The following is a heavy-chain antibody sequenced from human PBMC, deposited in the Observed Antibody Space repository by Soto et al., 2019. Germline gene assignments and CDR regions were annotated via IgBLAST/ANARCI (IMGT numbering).Heavy chain of an antibody. V-gene: IGHV3-48*02. CDR2: ISSSSSTI. CDR3: ARASEMGGDGYSYGIDY. Sequence: GGSLRLSCAASGFTFSSYSMNWVRQAPGKGLEWVSYISSSSSTIYYADSVKGRFTISRDNAKNSLYLQMNSLRDEDTAVYYCARASEMGGDGYSYGIDYWGQGTLVTVSS. D-gene: IGHD5-18*01. CDR1: GFTFSSYS. J-gene: IGHJ4*02.